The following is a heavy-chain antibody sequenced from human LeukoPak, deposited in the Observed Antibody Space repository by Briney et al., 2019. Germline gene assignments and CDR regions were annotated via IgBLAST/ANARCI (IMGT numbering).Heavy chain of an antibody. CDR3: ARVFSGSGSTGSFDY. CDR1: GFTFSSYG. CDR2: IWSDASGN. Sequence: GGSLRLSCAASGFTFSSYGMHWVRQAPGKGLEWVAAIWSDASGNKYADSVKGRFTISRDNAKNILYLQVDSLRAEDTAVYFCARVFSGSGSTGSFDYWGQGTLVTVSS. J-gene: IGHJ4*02. D-gene: IGHD3-3*01. V-gene: IGHV3-33*01.